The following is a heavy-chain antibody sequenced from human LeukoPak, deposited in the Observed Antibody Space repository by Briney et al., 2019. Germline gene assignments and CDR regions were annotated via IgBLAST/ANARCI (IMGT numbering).Heavy chain of an antibody. J-gene: IGHJ6*02. Sequence: ASVKVSCKASGYTFTSYDINWVRQATGQGLEWMGWMNPNSGNTGYAQKFQGRVTMTRNTSISTAYMELSSLRSDDTAVYYCARAGRRSSQYYYYYYGMDVWGQGTTVTVSS. V-gene: IGHV1-8*01. CDR1: GYTFTSYD. D-gene: IGHD3-10*01. CDR3: ARAGRRSSQYYYYYYGMDV. CDR2: MNPNSGNT.